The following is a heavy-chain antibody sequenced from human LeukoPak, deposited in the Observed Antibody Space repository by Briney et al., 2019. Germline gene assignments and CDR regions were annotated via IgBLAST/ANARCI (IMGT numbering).Heavy chain of an antibody. D-gene: IGHD2-15*01. CDR2: IRYDGSNK. J-gene: IGHJ6*03. CDR1: GFTFSGYG. Sequence: PGGSLRLSCAASGFTFSGYGMHWVRQAPGKGLEWVAFIRYDGSNKYYADSVKGRFTISRDNSKNTLYLQMNSLRAEDTAVYYCAKDLYCSGGSCYSSYMDVWGKGTRVTVSS. CDR3: AKDLYCSGGSCYSSYMDV. V-gene: IGHV3-30*02.